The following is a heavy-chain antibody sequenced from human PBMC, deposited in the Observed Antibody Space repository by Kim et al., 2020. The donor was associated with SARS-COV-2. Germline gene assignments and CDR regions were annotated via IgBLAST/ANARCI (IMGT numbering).Heavy chain of an antibody. CDR2: ISTYDNNDR. CDR3: AREAAGQGVYYDY. V-gene: IGHV1-18*01. D-gene: IGHD3-16*01. J-gene: IGHJ4*02. CDR1: GYRFDRYG. Sequence: ASVKVSCKASGYRFDRYGITWVRQAPGQGLEWMGWISTYDNNDRHLAQNFQGRLTMATDTPTTTAYMELRSLRVDDTAVYYCAREAAGQGVYYDYWGQGTLVTVSS.